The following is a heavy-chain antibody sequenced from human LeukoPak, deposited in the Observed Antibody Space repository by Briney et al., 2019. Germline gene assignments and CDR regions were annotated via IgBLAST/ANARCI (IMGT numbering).Heavy chain of an antibody. CDR2: ISSSSSYI. CDR1: EFTFSSKS. J-gene: IGHJ4*02. CDR3: ARGGYSYD. D-gene: IGHD5-18*01. V-gene: IGHV3-21*01. Sequence: GGPLGLSVAALEFTFSSKSLNGFGQAPGKGLEWVSSISSSSSYIYYADSVKGRFTISRDNAKNSLYLQMNSLRAEDTAVYYCARGGYSYDWGQGTLVTVSS.